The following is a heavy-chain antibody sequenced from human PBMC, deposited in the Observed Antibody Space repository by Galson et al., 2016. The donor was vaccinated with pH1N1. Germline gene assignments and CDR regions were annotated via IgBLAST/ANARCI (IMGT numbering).Heavy chain of an antibody. V-gene: IGHV1-3*04. CDR2: INTGNGNT. CDR3: ARRVGRTFDY. Sequence: SVKVSCKASGYTFTYYAIHWVRQAPGQRLEWMGWINTGNGNTKYSQKFQGRVTITRDTSASTASMGLSSLTSEDTAVYYCARRVGRTFDYWGQGTLVTVSS. D-gene: IGHD1-7*01. CDR1: GYTFTYYA. J-gene: IGHJ4*02.